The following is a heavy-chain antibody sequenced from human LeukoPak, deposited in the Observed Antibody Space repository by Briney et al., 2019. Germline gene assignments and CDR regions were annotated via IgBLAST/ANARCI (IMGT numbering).Heavy chain of an antibody. D-gene: IGHD3-9*01. CDR2: ISWHGGTT. CDR3: AKQGRDWLRDYYYYMDV. Sequence: GGSLRLSCAASGFPFDDYAMLWVRQAPGKGLGWVSFISWHGGTTYYADSVKGRFTISRGNAKNSLNLQMNSLRAEDTAVYYCAKQGRDWLRDYYYYMDVWGKGTTVT. CDR1: GFPFDDYA. V-gene: IGHV3-43D*03. J-gene: IGHJ6*03.